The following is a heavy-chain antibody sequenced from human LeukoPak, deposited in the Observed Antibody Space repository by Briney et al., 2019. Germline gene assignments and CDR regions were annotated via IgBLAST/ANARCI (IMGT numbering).Heavy chain of an antibody. J-gene: IGHJ5*02. V-gene: IGHV1-18*01. CDR1: GYTFTSYG. CDR3: ARDDYGGNWFDP. CDR2: ISAYNGNT. Sequence: ASVKVSCKASGYTFTSYGISWVRQAPGQGLEWMGWISAYNGNTNYAQKLQGRVTMTTDTSTSTAYMELRSLRSDDTAGYYCARDDYGGNWFDPWGQGTLVTVSS. D-gene: IGHD4-23*01.